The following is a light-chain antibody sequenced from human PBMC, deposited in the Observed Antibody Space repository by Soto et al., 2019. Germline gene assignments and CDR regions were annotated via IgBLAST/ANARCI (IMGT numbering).Light chain of an antibody. V-gene: IGKV3-15*01. Sequence: EILMTQSPATLSASPGERATICCRASQSVNSCLAWHQQKPGQAPRLLIYEASSMATGVPSRFSGSGSGTEFKLTISSLQSEDFAVYYCQQYNDYTRTFGQGTKVEIK. CDR1: QSVNSC. CDR3: QQYNDYTRT. CDR2: EAS. J-gene: IGKJ1*01.